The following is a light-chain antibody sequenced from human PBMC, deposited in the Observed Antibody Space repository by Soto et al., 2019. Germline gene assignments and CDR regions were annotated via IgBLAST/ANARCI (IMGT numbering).Light chain of an antibody. J-gene: IGKJ2*01. CDR2: GAS. CDR3: QQHTSSPHMYT. Sequence: EIVLTQSPGTLSLSPGERATLSCRASQSVSSSYLVWYQQKGGQAPRLLISGASSRATGIPDRFSGSGSGTDFTLTISRLEPEYFAVYYCQQHTSSPHMYTFGQGTMLEIK. V-gene: IGKV3-20*01. CDR1: QSVSSSY.